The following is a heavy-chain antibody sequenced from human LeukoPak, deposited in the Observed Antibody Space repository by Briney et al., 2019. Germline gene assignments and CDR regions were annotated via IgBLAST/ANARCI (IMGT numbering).Heavy chain of an antibody. CDR3: AIPTPIFGELFV. D-gene: IGHD3-10*02. CDR1: GYTFTSYD. Sequence: GASVKVSCKASGYTFTSYDINWVRQATGQGLEWMGWMNPNSGNTGYAQKFQGRVTMTRNTSISTAYMELSSLRSEDTAVYYCAIPTPIFGELFVWGQGTLVTVSS. V-gene: IGHV1-8*01. CDR2: MNPNSGNT. J-gene: IGHJ4*02.